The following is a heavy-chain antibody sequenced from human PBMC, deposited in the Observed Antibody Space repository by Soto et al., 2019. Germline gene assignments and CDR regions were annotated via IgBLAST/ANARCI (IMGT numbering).Heavy chain of an antibody. D-gene: IGHD3-10*01. CDR1: GFTFISYG. CDR2: IWYDGSNK. Sequence: AGGSLRLSCAASGFTFISYGMHWVRQAPGKGLEWVAVIWYDGSNKYYADSVKGRFTISRDNSKNTLYLQMNSLRAEDTAVYYCATHYYGSGSYYSHGMDVWGQGTTVTVSS. V-gene: IGHV3-33*01. J-gene: IGHJ6*02. CDR3: ATHYYGSGSYYSHGMDV.